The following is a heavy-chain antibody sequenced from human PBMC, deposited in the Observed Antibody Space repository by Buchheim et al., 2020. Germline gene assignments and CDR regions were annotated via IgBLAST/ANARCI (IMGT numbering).Heavy chain of an antibody. CDR3: AKGLGYCSGGSCDYYYGMDV. Sequence: EVQLLESGGGLVQPGGSLRLSCAASGFTFSSYAMSWVRQAPGKGLEWVSAISGSGGSTYYADSVKGRVTISRDNSKNTPYLNMNSLRAEDTAVYYCAKGLGYCSGGSCDYYYGMDVWAKGP. J-gene: IGHJ6*02. CDR2: ISGSGGST. CDR1: GFTFSSYA. V-gene: IGHV3-23*01. D-gene: IGHD2-15*01.